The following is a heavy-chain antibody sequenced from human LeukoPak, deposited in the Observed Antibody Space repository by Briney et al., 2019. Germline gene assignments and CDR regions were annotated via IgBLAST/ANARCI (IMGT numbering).Heavy chain of an antibody. V-gene: IGHV1-69*04. Sequence: SVKVSCKASGYTLTSYGISWVRLAPGQGLEWMGRIIPILGIANYAQKFQGRVTITADKSTSTAYMELSSLRSEDTAVYYCARLLAANPDCWGQGTLVTVSS. CDR1: GYTLTSYG. CDR3: ARLLAANPDC. D-gene: IGHD6-13*01. CDR2: IIPILGIA. J-gene: IGHJ4*02.